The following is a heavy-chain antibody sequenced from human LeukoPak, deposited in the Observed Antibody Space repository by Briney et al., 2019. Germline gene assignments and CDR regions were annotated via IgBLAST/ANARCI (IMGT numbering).Heavy chain of an antibody. J-gene: IGHJ4*02. CDR3: ARDFYDRSGYCAY. V-gene: IGHV3-48*01. CDR2: ISRTTSII. Sequence: HPGGSLRLSGVASGFTFSDYSMNWVRQAPGKGLEWVSYISRTTSIIYYTDSVKGRFTISRDNAKNSLYLQMNSLRAEDSAVYYCARDFYDRSGYCAYWGQGTLVTVSS. D-gene: IGHD3-22*01. CDR1: GFTFSDYS.